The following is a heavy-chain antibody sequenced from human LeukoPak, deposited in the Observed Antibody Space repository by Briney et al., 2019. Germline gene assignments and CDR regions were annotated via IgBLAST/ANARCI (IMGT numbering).Heavy chain of an antibody. CDR1: VFTFDVYA. D-gene: IGHD6-6*01. Sequence: GGSLRLSCAVSVFTFDVYAMHWVRDAPGKGLECVSGIRWNSGSIGYAASVKSRLTISRDTAKTSPYLQMNRLRGEGTALYYCAKDIRFSSLSCYYVMDVGGQGTTVTASS. V-gene: IGHV3-9*01. J-gene: IGHJ6*02. CDR2: IRWNSGSI. CDR3: AKDIRFSSLSCYYVMDV.